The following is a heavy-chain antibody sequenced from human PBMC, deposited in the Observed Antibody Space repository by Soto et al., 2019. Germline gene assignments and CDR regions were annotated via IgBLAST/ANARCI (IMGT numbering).Heavy chain of an antibody. CDR1: GGSISSYY. D-gene: IGHD2-15*01. V-gene: IGHV4-59*01. CDR3: ARDGGGYCSGGSCYSWYYGMDV. Sequence: SETLSLTCTVSGGSISSYYWSWIRQPPGKGLEWIGYIYYSGSTNYNPSLKSRVTISVDTSKNQFSLKLSSVTAADTAVYYCARDGGGYCSGGSCYSWYYGMDVWGQGTTVTVSS. CDR2: IYYSGST. J-gene: IGHJ6*02.